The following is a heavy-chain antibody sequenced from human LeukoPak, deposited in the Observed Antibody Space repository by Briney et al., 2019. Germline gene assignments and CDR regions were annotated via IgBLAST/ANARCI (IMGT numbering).Heavy chain of an antibody. J-gene: IGHJ4*02. D-gene: IGHD1-26*01. Sequence: GGSLRLSCAASGFTFSSYAMSWVRQAPGKGLEWVSRISNGGHSTYYADSVKGRFTISRDNFKNTVYLQMNSLRAEDTAIFYCAKDRLVGTTTQLFDYWGQGTLVTVSS. CDR3: AKDRLVGTTTQLFDY. V-gene: IGHV3-23*01. CDR2: ISNGGHST. CDR1: GFTFSSYA.